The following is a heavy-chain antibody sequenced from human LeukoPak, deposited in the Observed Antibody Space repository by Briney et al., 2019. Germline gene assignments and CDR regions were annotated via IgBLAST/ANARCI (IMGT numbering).Heavy chain of an antibody. CDR1: GFTFSSYG. J-gene: IGHJ4*02. V-gene: IGHV3-30*18. Sequence: GGSLRLSCAASGFTFSSYGMHWVRQAPGKGLEWVAVISYDGSNKYYADSVKGRFTISRDNSKNTLYLQMNSLRAEDTAVYYCAKGPGEVWGQGTLVTVSS. CDR3: AKGPGEV. CDR2: ISYDGSNK. D-gene: IGHD4-17*01.